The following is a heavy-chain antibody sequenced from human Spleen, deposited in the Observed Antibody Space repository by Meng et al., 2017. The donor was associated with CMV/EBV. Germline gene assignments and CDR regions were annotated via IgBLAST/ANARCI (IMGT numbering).Heavy chain of an antibody. Sequence: LTGNGEGVGWVRQPPGKALEWLALVYWNDDKRYSPSLKSRLTVAKDTSKNQVVLTMTNVDPVDTATYFCAHMSGYCSGGSCSGGMDVWGQGTMVTVSS. J-gene: IGHJ6*02. D-gene: IGHD2-15*01. CDR1: LTGNGEG. CDR3: AHMSGYCSGGSCSGGMDV. CDR2: VYWNDDK. V-gene: IGHV2-5*01.